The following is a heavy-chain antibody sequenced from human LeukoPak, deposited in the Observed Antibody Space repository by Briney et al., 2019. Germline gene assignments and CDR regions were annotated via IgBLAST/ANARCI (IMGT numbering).Heavy chain of an antibody. D-gene: IGHD3-3*01. Sequence: PGGSLRLSCAASAFIFSNYGMHWVRQAPGKGLEWVAVIWCDGSNKYYAASVKGRFTISSDNSKDTLYLQMNSLRAEDTDVYYCARDTRGGLLWSGYSYGMDVWGQGTTVAVSS. CDR2: IWCDGSNK. J-gene: IGHJ6*02. CDR3: ARDTRGGLLWSGYSYGMDV. CDR1: AFIFSNYG. V-gene: IGHV3-33*01.